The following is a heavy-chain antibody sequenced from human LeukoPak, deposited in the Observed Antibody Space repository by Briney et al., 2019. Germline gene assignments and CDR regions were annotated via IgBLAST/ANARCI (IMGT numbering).Heavy chain of an antibody. V-gene: IGHV1-2*02. CDR1: GYTFTGYY. CDR3: ARDFEGREYHNWFDP. J-gene: IGHJ5*02. D-gene: IGHD3-10*01. CDR2: INPNSGGT. Sequence: ASVKVSCKASGYTFTGYYMHLVRQAPGQGLEWMGWINPNSGGTNYAQKFQGRVTMTRDTSISTAYMELSRLRSDDTAVYYCARDFEGREYHNWFDPWGQGTLVTVSS.